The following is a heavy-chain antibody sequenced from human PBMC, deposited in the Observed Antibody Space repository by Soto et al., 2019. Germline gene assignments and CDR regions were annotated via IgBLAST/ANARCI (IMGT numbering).Heavy chain of an antibody. Sequence: QVQLQESGPGLVKPSQTLSLTCTVSGGSISSGGYYWSWIRQHPGKGLEWIGYIYYSGSTYYNPSLRSRVTISVDTSKNQFSLKLSSVTAADTAVYYCAVVAAKGFGFDAFDIWGQGTMVTVSS. CDR2: IYYSGST. CDR3: AVVAAKGFGFDAFDI. CDR1: GGSISSGGYY. V-gene: IGHV4-31*03. D-gene: IGHD2-15*01. J-gene: IGHJ3*02.